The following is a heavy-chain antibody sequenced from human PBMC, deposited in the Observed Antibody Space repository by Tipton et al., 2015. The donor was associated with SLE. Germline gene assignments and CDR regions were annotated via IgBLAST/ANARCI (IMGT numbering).Heavy chain of an antibody. CDR1: GGSISSSSYY. D-gene: IGHD2-2*01. CDR2: IYYTGST. J-gene: IGHJ6*03. CDR3: ARDKVVPAAKHYMDV. Sequence: TLSLTCTVSGGSISSSSYYWGWIRQPPGKRLEWIGSIYYTGSTYYNPSLKSRVTMSVDTSENQFSLKLSSVTAADTAVYYCARDKVVPAAKHYMDVWGKGTTVTVSS. V-gene: IGHV4-39*07.